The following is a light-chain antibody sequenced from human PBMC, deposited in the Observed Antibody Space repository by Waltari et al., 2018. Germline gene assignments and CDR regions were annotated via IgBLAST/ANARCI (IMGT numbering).Light chain of an antibody. CDR3: QTWGTGTWV. V-gene: IGLV4-69*01. CDR2: VNSDGRH. J-gene: IGLJ3*02. Sequence: QPVLTQPPSASASLGASVKLTCTLSSGHNNNAIAWHQQQPEKGPRFLMKVNSDGRHSKGDGFPDRFSGSSSGTEWYLIISSLQSEDEADYYCQTWGTGTWVFGGGTRLTVL. CDR1: SGHNNNA.